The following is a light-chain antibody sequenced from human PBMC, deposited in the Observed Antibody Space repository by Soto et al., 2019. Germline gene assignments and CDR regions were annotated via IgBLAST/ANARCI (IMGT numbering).Light chain of an antibody. J-gene: IGKJ4*01. V-gene: IGKV3-20*01. CDR2: GAS. CDR1: QSISSSF. CDR3: QHYGRSPPFT. Sequence: EFVLTQSPGTLSLSPGERATLSCRASQSISSSFLAWYQQKPGQAPRLLIYGASSRGTGIPGRFSGSGSGTDVTLTISRLEPEDFAVYYCQHYGRSPPFTFGGGTKVEIK.